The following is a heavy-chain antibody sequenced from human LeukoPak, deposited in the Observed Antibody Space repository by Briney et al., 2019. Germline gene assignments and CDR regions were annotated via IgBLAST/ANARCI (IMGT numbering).Heavy chain of an antibody. CDR3: AKSLDD. CDR2: IKGDGSET. V-gene: IGHV3-7*01. CDR1: GFTFSRSW. J-gene: IGHJ4*02. Sequence: PGGSLRLSCVASGFTFSRSWMDWVRQAPGKGLEWVANIKGDGSETHYVDSAKGRFTISRDNAKNYLYLQIDRVRVEDTAIYYCAKSLDDWGQGALLTVSS.